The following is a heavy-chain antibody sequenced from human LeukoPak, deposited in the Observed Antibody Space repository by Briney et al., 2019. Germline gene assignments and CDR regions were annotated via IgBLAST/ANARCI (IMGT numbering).Heavy chain of an antibody. CDR3: ARDRVEMATFSDYYYGMDV. V-gene: IGHV3-21*04. CDR1: GFTFSSYS. CDR2: ISSSSSYI. D-gene: IGHD5-24*01. Sequence: GGSLRLSCAASGFTFSSYSMNWVRQAPGKGLEWVSSISSSSSYIYYADSVKGRFTISRDNSKNTLYLQMNSLRAEDTAVYYCARDRVEMATFSDYYYGMDVWGQGTTVTVSS. J-gene: IGHJ6*02.